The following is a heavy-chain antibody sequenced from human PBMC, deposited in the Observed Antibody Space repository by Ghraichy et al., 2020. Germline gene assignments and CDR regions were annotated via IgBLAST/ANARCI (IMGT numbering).Heavy chain of an antibody. CDR3: TLNDLAVAGFDY. J-gene: IGHJ4*02. CDR2: ISNDGNNR. V-gene: IGHV3-30*03. CDR1: GFSFSSYG. Sequence: LSLTCAASGFSFSSYGIHWVRQAPGKGLEWLAVISNDGNNRYFADSVKGRFTISRDNSKNTLYLQMNSVRAEDTAVYYCTLNDLAVAGFDYWGQGTLVTVSS. D-gene: IGHD6-19*01.